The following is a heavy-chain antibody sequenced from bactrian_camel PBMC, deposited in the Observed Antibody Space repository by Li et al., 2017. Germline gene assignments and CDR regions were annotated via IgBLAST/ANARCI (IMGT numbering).Heavy chain of an antibody. J-gene: IGHJ6*01. CDR3: AADRIICPANTAIMLHFGY. V-gene: IGHV3S53*01. D-gene: IGHD3*01. CDR2: VNVDGST. Sequence: VQLVESGGGSVQAGGSLRLSCAASGVSVTNHCLGWFRQVPGKEREGVVVVNVDGSTSYADSVKGRFTISQDNAKNTLTLQMNNLKPEDTGMYYCAADRIICPANTAIMLHFGYWGQGTQVTVS. CDR1: GVSVTNHC.